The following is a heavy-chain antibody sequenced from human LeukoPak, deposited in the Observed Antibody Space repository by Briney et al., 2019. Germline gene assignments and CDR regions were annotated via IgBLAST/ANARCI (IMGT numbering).Heavy chain of an antibody. J-gene: IGHJ4*02. Sequence: PGGSLRLSCAASGFTFSSYGMHWVRQAPGKGLEWVAFIRFDGSNKYYADSVKGRFTISRDNSKNTLYLQMNSLRAEDTAEYYCAKDRLPYYYDSSGYLFGYWGQGTLVTVSS. CDR1: GFTFSSYG. CDR2: IRFDGSNK. CDR3: AKDRLPYYYDSSGYLFGY. V-gene: IGHV3-30*02. D-gene: IGHD3-22*01.